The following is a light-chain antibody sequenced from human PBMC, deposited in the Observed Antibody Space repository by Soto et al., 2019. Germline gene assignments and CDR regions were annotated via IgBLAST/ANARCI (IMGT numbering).Light chain of an antibody. Sequence: QSALTQPPSASGSPGQSVTISCTGTSSDVGAYKYVSWYQQYPGNTPKLLIYEVTKRPSGVPDRFSGSKSGNTSSLTVSGLQAEDEADYYCTSYVGNDIWVFGGGTKVTVL. CDR2: EVT. J-gene: IGLJ3*02. V-gene: IGLV2-8*01. CDR3: TSYVGNDIWV. CDR1: SSDVGAYKY.